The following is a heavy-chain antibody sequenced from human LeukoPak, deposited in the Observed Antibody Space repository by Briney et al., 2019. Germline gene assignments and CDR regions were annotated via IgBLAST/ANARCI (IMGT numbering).Heavy chain of an antibody. CDR3: ARANYDDSSGYQSLFYFDY. CDR1: GFTFSSYG. CDR2: IWYDGTKK. D-gene: IGHD3-22*01. Sequence: GGSLRLSCAASGFTFSSYGMHWVRQAPGKGLEWVALIWYDGTKKYYADSVKGRVTVSRDNSKNTLFLQMNSLRDEDTAAYYCARANYDDSSGYQSLFYFDYWGQGTLVTVSS. V-gene: IGHV3-33*01. J-gene: IGHJ4*02.